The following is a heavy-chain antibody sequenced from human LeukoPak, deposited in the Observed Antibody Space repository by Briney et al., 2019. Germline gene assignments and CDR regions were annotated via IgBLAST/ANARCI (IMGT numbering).Heavy chain of an antibody. CDR2: INHSGST. J-gene: IGHJ4*02. V-gene: IGHV4-34*01. CDR3: ASPGDTSGYFYYLDY. D-gene: IGHD3-22*01. CDR1: GGSFSGYY. Sequence: LETLSLTCAVYGGSFSGYYWSWIRQPPGKGLEWIGEINHSGSTNYNASLTSRVTISVDPSKVQFSLKLSSVTAADSCVYYCASPGDTSGYFYYLDYWGQGILVTVSS.